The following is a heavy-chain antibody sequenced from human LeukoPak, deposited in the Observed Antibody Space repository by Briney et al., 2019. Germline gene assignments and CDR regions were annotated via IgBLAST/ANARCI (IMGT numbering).Heavy chain of an antibody. V-gene: IGHV3-21*04. Sequence: GGSLRLSCVASGLTFSDYSINWVRRAPGKGLEWVSSINPTSTSIYYADAVRGRFTISRDNAKSSLYLQMNSLRAEDTAIYYCGKGTPPPVYWGPGTLVTVSS. CDR1: GLTFSDYS. J-gene: IGHJ4*02. CDR3: GKGTPPPVY. CDR2: INPTSTSI.